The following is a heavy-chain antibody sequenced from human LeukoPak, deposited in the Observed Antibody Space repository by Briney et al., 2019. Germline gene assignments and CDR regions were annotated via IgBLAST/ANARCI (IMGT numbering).Heavy chain of an antibody. CDR1: GGSISDYY. Sequence: SETLSLTCTVSGGSISDYYWNWIRQPPGKGLGWIGYIYYSGSTTYNPSLKSRVTMSVDTAKNQFSLKLRAVTAADTAVYYCARGDFCSSTNCYLRPMDVWGKGTTVTVSS. V-gene: IGHV4-59*01. CDR3: ARGDFCSSTNCYLRPMDV. J-gene: IGHJ6*03. D-gene: IGHD2-2*01. CDR2: IYYSGST.